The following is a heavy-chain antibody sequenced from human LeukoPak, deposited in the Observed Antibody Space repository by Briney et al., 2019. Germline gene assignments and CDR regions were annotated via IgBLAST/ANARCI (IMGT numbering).Heavy chain of an antibody. V-gene: IGHV3-15*01. D-gene: IGHD1-1*01. J-gene: IGHJ4*02. Sequence: GGSLRLSCAASGFTFSNAWMSWVRQAPGKGLEWVGRIKSRTDGGTTDYAAPVKDRFTISRDDSKNTLYLQMDSLKAEDTAVYYCMTPPRWNDEGGVNWGQGTLVIVSS. CDR2: IKSRTDGGTT. CDR3: MTPPRWNDEGGVN. CDR1: GFTFSNAW.